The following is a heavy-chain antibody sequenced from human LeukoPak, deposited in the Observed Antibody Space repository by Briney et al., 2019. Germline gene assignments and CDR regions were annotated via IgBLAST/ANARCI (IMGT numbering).Heavy chain of an antibody. CDR1: GYTFTSYG. V-gene: IGHV1-18*01. CDR3: ARGPPTYYNVLTGPQGDDY. J-gene: IGHJ4*02. CDR2: ISAYNGNT. Sequence: ASVKVSCKASGYTFTSYGISWVRQAPGQGLEWMGWISAYNGNTNYAQKFQGRVTMTRDTSISTAYMELSTLKADDTAFVYCARGPPTYYNVLTGPQGDDYWGQGTLVTVSS. D-gene: IGHD3-9*01.